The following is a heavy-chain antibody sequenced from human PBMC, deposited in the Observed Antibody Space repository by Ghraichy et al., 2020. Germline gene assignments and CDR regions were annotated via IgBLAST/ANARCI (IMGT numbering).Heavy chain of an antibody. CDR1: GFTFSGSA. D-gene: IGHD5-18*01. J-gene: IGHJ4*02. CDR3: VAQGYSYGLFDY. CDR2: IRSKANSYAT. V-gene: IGHV3-73*01. Sequence: GGSLRLSCAASGFTFSGSAMHWVRQASGKGLEWVGRIRSKANSYATAYAASVKGRFTISRDDSKNTAFLQMNSLKTEDTAVYYCVAQGYSYGLFDYWGQGTLVTVSS.